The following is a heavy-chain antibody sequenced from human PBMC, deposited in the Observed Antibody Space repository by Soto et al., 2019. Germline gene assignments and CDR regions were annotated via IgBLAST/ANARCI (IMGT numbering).Heavy chain of an antibody. J-gene: IGHJ6*02. V-gene: IGHV1-3*01. CDR1: GYTFTSYA. CDR2: INAGNGNT. CDR3: ARPTVTPQYYYYGMDV. D-gene: IGHD4-17*01. Sequence: QVQLVQSGAEVKKPGASVKVSCKASGYTFTSYAMHWVRQAPGQRLEWMGWINAGNGNTKYSQKFQGRVTITRDTSASTAYMELSSLRSEDTAVYYCARPTVTPQYYYYGMDVWGQGTTVTVSS.